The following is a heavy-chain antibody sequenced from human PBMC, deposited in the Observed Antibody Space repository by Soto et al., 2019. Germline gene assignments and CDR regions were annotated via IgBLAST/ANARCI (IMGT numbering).Heavy chain of an antibody. CDR2: IYYSGST. V-gene: IGHV4-39*01. CDR1: GGSISSSSYY. Sequence: SETLSLTCTVSGGSISSSSYYWGWIRQPPGKGLEWIGSIYYSGSTYYNPSLKSRVTISVDTSKNQFSLKLSSVTAADTAVYYCARHEGYSSSWIYHYYYGMDVWGQGTTVTVSS. CDR3: ARHEGYSSSWIYHYYYGMDV. J-gene: IGHJ6*02. D-gene: IGHD6-13*01.